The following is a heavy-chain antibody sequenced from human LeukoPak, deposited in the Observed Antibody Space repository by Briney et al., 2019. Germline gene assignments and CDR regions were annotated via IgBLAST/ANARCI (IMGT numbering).Heavy chain of an antibody. J-gene: IGHJ4*02. CDR2: ISYDGSNK. D-gene: IGHD6-19*01. CDR3: ARGGRGWQWLVPFLDH. V-gene: IGHV3-30*04. CDR1: GFTFSSYA. Sequence: PGRSLRLSCAASGFTFSSYAMHWVRQAPGKGLEWVAVISYDGSNKYYADSVKGRFTISRDNCKNTLYLQMNSLRAEDTAVYYCARGGRGWQWLVPFLDHWGQGTLVTVSS.